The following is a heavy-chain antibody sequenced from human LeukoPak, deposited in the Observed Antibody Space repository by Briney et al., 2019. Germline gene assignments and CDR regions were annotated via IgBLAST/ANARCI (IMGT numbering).Heavy chain of an antibody. V-gene: IGHV5-51*01. CDR1: GYSFTSYW. CDR2: IYPGDSDT. J-gene: IGHJ3*02. D-gene: IGHD3-22*01. Sequence: GESLKISCKGSGYSFTSYWIGWVRQMPGKGLEWMGIIYPGDSDTRYSPSFQGQVTISADKSINTAYLQWSSLKASDTAMYYCARHRLPAYYYDSSGSPGDAFDIWGQGTMVTVSS. CDR3: ARHRLPAYYYDSSGSPGDAFDI.